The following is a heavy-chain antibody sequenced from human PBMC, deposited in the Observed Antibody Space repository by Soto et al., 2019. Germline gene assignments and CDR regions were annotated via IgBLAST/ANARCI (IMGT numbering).Heavy chain of an antibody. CDR3: XRRYSSSFDY. V-gene: IGHV4-59*01. J-gene: IGHJ4*02. CDR2: IYYSGST. Sequence: QVQLQESGPGLVKPSETLSLTCTVSGGSISSYYWSWIRQPPGKGLEWIGYIYYSGSTNYNPSLXXXXXXXXXXXXXXXXXXXXXXXXXXXXXXXXXRRYSSSFDYWGQGTLVTVSS. CDR1: GGSISSYY. D-gene: IGHD6-13*01.